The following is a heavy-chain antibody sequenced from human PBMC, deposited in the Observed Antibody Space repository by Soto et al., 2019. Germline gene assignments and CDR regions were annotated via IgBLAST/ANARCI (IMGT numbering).Heavy chain of an antibody. CDR2: IYPGDSDT. Sequence: GESLKISCKGSGYSFTSYWIGWVRQMPGKGLEWKGIIYPGDSDTRYSPSFQGQVTISADKSISTAYLQWSSLKASDTAMYYFARLSTSGGGTTYYYGMDVWGQGTTVTVSS. J-gene: IGHJ6*02. CDR3: ARLSTSGGGTTYYYGMDV. V-gene: IGHV5-51*01. CDR1: GYSFTSYW. D-gene: IGHD3-10*02.